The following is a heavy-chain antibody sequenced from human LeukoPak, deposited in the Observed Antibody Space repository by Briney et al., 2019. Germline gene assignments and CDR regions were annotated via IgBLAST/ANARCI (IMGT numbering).Heavy chain of an antibody. CDR3: ARDGTPKGYCSSTSCSKAAFDI. CDR2: IIPIFGTA. V-gene: IGHV1-69*13. D-gene: IGHD2-2*01. Sequence: SVKVSCKASRGTFSSYAISWVRQAPGQGLEWMGGIIPIFGTANYAQKFQGRVTITADESTSTAYMELSSLRSEDTAVYYCARDGTPKGYCSSTSCSKAAFDIWGQGTMVTVSS. CDR1: RGTFSSYA. J-gene: IGHJ3*02.